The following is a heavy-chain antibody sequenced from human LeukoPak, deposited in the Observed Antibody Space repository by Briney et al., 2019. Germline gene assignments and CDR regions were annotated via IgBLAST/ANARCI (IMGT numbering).Heavy chain of an antibody. D-gene: IGHD1-26*01. Sequence: GESLKISCKGSGYSFTSYWIGWVRQMPGKGLEWRGVIYHGDSDTRYSPSFQGQVTISADKSISTAYLQWSSLKASDTAMYYCARSYYADFDYWGQGTLVTVSS. CDR2: IYHGDSDT. CDR1: GYSFTSYW. CDR3: ARSYYADFDY. J-gene: IGHJ4*02. V-gene: IGHV5-51*01.